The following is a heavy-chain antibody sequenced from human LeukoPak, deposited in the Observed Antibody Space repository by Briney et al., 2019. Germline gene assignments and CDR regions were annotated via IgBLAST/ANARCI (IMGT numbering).Heavy chain of an antibody. CDR2: IYRSGST. D-gene: IGHD6-6*01. Sequence: SETLSLTCTVSGYSISSGYYWGWIRQPPGKGLEWIGSIYRSGSTYYNPSLKSRVTISVDTSKNQFSLKLSSVTAADTAVYYCASQTSSIAAPDYWGQGTLVTVSS. CDR3: ASQTSSIAAPDY. CDR1: GYSISSGYY. V-gene: IGHV4-38-2*02. J-gene: IGHJ4*02.